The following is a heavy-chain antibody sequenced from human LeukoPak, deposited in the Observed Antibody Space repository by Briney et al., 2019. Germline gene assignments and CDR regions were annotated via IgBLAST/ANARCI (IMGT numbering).Heavy chain of an antibody. V-gene: IGHV1-18*01. CDR1: GYTFTSYG. CDR2: ISAYNGNT. Sequence: ASVKVSCKASGYTFTSYGISWVRQAPGQGLEWMGRISAYNGNTNYAQKLQGRVTMTTDTSTSTAYMELRSLRSDDTAVYYCAFVGIAVDGDAFDIWGQGTMVTVSS. J-gene: IGHJ3*02. CDR3: AFVGIAVDGDAFDI. D-gene: IGHD6-19*01.